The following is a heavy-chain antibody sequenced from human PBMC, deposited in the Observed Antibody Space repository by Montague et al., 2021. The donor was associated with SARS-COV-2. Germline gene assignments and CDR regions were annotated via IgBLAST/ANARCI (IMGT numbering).Heavy chain of an antibody. Sequence: SLRLSCAVSGFTFSTYSMNWVRQAPGKGLEWVSSIISSSSYIYYAGSVKGRFTLSRDNAKNSLYLQMNSPRAEDTAVYYCARQLDTAMVGDSYYYGMDVWGQGTTVTVSS. D-gene: IGHD5-18*01. V-gene: IGHV3-21*01. CDR3: ARQLDTAMVGDSYYYGMDV. CDR2: IISSSSYI. J-gene: IGHJ6*02. CDR1: GFTFSTYS.